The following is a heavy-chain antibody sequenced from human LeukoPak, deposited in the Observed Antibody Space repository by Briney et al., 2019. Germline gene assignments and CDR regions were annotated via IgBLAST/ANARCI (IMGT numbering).Heavy chain of an antibody. Sequence: GASVKVSCKASGYTFTSYYMHWVRQAPGQGLEWMGIINPSGGSTNYAQKFQGRVTITADKSTSTAYMELSSLRSEDTAVYYCGSAWFGELYQSLHYYYYMDVWGKGTTVTVSS. CDR1: GYTFTSYY. V-gene: IGHV1-46*01. J-gene: IGHJ6*03. CDR3: GSAWFGELYQSLHYYYYMDV. CDR2: INPSGGST. D-gene: IGHD3-10*01.